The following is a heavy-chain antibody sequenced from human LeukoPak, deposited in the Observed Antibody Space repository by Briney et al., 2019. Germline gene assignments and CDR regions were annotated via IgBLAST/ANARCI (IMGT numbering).Heavy chain of an antibody. CDR3: ARRGVSSNWYSAAFDI. CDR2: IYYSGST. D-gene: IGHD6-13*01. V-gene: IGHV4-39*01. Sequence: PSETLSLTCTVSGGSISSSSYYWGWIRQPPGKGLEWIGNIYYSGSTYYNPSLKSRVTISVDTSKNHFSLKLNSVTAADTAVYCCARRGVSSNWYSAAFDIWGQGTMVTVSS. J-gene: IGHJ3*02. CDR1: GGSISSSSYY.